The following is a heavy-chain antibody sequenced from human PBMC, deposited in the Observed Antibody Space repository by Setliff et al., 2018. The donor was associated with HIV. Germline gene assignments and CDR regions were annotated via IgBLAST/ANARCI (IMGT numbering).Heavy chain of an antibody. J-gene: IGHJ4*02. CDR3: ARGSEYSGSYYPDYFDY. D-gene: IGHD1-26*01. CDR1: GESFSGYY. V-gene: IGHV4-34*01. Sequence: SETLSLTCAVYGESFSGYYWTWIRQPAGKGLEWLGEINHSGRARYNPSLKSRVTILVDTSKNQFSLRLSSVTAADTAVYYCARGSEYSGSYYPDYFDYWGQGTLVTVSS. CDR2: INHSGRA.